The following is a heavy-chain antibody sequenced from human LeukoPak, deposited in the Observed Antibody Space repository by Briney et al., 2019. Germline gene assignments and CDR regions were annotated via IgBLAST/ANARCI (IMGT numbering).Heavy chain of an antibody. CDR3: ATDISPIGQLLYRY. Sequence: RASVKVSCKVSGYTLTELSMHWVRQSPGKGLEWMGGFDPEDGETIYAQKFQGRVTMTEDTSTDTAYMELSSLRSEDTAVYYCATDISPIGQLLYRYWGQGTPVTVSS. CDR1: GYTLTELS. CDR2: FDPEDGET. V-gene: IGHV1-24*01. J-gene: IGHJ4*02. D-gene: IGHD2-2*02.